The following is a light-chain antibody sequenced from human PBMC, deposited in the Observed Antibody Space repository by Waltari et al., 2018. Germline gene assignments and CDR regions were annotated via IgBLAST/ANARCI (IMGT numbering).Light chain of an antibody. V-gene: IGLV2-23*02. CDR1: SSDVGTYNL. CDR3: CSYNDGPYV. CDR2: EVT. J-gene: IGLJ1*01. Sequence: QSALTQPASVSGSPGQSITISCTGTSSDVGTYNLVSWYQQHPGKAPKLMIYEVTKRPSVVSSRFSASRSCNTASLTISGLQAEDEADYYCCSYNDGPYVFGTGTKVTVL.